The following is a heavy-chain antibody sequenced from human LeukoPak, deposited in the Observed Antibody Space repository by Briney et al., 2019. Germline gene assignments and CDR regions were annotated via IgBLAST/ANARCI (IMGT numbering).Heavy chain of an antibody. CDR1: GYSFTSYW. D-gene: IGHD3-22*01. CDR2: IYPGDSDT. CDR3: ARYANYYDSSGYYYLDAFDI. Sequence: GESLTISCTGSGYSFTSYWIGWVRQMPGKGLEWMGIIYPGDSDTRYSPSFQGQVTISADKSISTAYLQWSSLKASDTAMYYCARYANYYDSSGYYYLDAFDIWGQGTMVTVSS. V-gene: IGHV5-51*03. J-gene: IGHJ3*02.